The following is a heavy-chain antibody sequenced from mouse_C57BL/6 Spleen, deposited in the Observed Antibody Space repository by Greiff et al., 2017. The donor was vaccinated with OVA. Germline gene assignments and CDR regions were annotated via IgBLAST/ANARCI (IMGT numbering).Heavy chain of an antibody. D-gene: IGHD3-1*01. CDR1: GFTFTDYY. Sequence: EVKLMESGGGLVQPGGSLSLSCAASGFTFTDYYMSWVRQPPGKALEWLGFIRNKANGYTTEYSASVKGRFTISRDNSQSILYLQMNALRAEDSATYYCARSPRLDYWGQGTSVTVAS. J-gene: IGHJ4*01. CDR3: ARSPRLDY. CDR2: IRNKANGYTT. V-gene: IGHV7-3*01.